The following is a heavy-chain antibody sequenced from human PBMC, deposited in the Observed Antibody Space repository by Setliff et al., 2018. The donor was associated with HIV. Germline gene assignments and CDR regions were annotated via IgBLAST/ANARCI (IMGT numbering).Heavy chain of an antibody. CDR3: ARGMWLH. J-gene: IGHJ4*02. CDR2: INHSGST. V-gene: IGHV4-34*01. CDR1: GESFSGYY. D-gene: IGHD3-22*01. Sequence: SETLSLTCAVYGESFSGYYWSWIRQPPGKGLEWIGEINHSGSTNYNPSLKSRVTISVDTSKNQFSLKLSSVTAADTAVYYCARGMWLHWGQGTLVTVSS.